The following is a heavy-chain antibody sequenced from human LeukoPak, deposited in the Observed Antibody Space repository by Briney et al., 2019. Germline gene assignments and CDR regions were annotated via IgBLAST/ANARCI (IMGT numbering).Heavy chain of an antibody. CDR1: GYSFTTYW. J-gene: IGHJ4*02. V-gene: IGHV5-51*01. Sequence: AGESLKISCKASGYSFTTYWIGWVRQMPGKGLEWMGATFPGDSDTRNSPSFEGQVTISADKSLTTAYLQWSSLKASDTAMYYCARQGNGDDGRIDYWGQGTLVTVSS. CDR3: ARQGNGDDGRIDY. CDR2: TFPGDSDT. D-gene: IGHD1-1*01.